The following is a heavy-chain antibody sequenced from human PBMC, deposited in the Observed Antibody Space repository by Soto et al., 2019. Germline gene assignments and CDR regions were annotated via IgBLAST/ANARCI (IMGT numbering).Heavy chain of an antibody. CDR1: GYTFTSYG. Sequence: ASVKVSCKASGYTFTSYGISWVRQAPGQGLEWMGWISAYNGKTNYAQKLQGRVTMTTDTSTSTAYMELRSLRSDDTAVYYCARDVLLWFGESLGDVWGQGTTVTVSS. V-gene: IGHV1-18*01. CDR2: ISAYNGKT. CDR3: ARDVLLWFGESLGDV. J-gene: IGHJ6*02. D-gene: IGHD3-10*01.